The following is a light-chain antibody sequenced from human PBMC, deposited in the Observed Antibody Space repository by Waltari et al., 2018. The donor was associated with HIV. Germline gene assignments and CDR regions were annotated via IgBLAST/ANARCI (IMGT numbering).Light chain of an antibody. CDR1: QSVSSY. V-gene: IGKV3-11*01. CDR2: DAS. Sequence: EIVLTQSPATLSLSLGERATLSCRASQSVSSYLAWYQQKPGQAPRLLIYDASNRATGIPARFSGSGSGTDFTLTISSLEPEDFAVYYCQQRSNWPPYTFGQGTKLESK. J-gene: IGKJ2*01. CDR3: QQRSNWPPYT.